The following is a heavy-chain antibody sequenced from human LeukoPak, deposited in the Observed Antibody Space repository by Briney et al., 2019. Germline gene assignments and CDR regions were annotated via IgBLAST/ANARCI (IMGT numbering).Heavy chain of an antibody. CDR2: ISYDGSNK. J-gene: IGHJ4*02. D-gene: IGHD3-22*01. CDR1: GFTFSSYA. CDR3: ARDHRTMIARYFDY. V-gene: IGHV3-30-3*01. Sequence: HPGGSLRLSCAASGFTFSSYAMHWVRQAPGKGLGWVAVISYDGSNKYYADSVKGRFTISRDNSKNTLYLQMNSLRAEDTAVYYCARDHRTMIARYFDYWGQGTLVTVSS.